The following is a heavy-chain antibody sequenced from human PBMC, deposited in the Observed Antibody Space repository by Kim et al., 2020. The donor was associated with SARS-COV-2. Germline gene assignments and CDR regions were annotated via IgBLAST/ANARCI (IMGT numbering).Heavy chain of an antibody. J-gene: IGHJ4*02. CDR1: GFTFSSFG. CDR2: ISYDESSE. Sequence: GGSLRLSCAASGFTFSSFGMHWVRQAPGKGPEWVALISYDESSEIYADSVKGRFTISRDNSKNTLYLQMSSLRVEDNDVDYCAKYRFRGGRPFDYGGQGT. CDR3: AKYRFRGGRPFDY. V-gene: IGHV3-30*18. D-gene: IGHD2-15*01.